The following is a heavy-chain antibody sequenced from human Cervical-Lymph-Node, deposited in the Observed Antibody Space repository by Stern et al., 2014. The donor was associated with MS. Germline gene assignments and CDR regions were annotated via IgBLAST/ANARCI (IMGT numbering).Heavy chain of an antibody. Sequence: QVQLVQSGAEVKTPWSSVRVSCKASGGSFSTYAISWVRQAPGQGLEWMGGIIPLIGESHYAQKFQGRVTITADESTTTAYMEMSSLRSEDTAVYYCASEGEALPPMPYWGQGTRVIVSS. V-gene: IGHV1-69*01. J-gene: IGHJ4*02. CDR1: GGSFSTYA. CDR2: IIPLIGES. CDR3: ASEGEALPPMPY. D-gene: IGHD2-2*01.